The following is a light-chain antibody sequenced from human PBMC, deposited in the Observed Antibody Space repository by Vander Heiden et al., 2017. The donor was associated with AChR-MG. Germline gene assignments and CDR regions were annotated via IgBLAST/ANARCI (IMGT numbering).Light chain of an antibody. J-gene: IGKJ4*01. CDR2: AAS. Sequence: DIQMTQSPSSLSASVGDRGTITCRARKRISSYLNWDQQKPGKAPKLLIYAASSLQSGVPSRFSGSGSGTDFTLTISSLQPEDFATYYCQQNDSTPPVTFGGGTKVEIK. CDR1: KRISSY. V-gene: IGKV1-39*01. CDR3: QQNDSTPPVT.